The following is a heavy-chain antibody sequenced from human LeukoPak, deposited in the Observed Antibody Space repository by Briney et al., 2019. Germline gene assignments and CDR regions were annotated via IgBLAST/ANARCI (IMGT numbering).Heavy chain of an antibody. CDR3: ARDSERKYDFWSGYYTGAWNFDY. CDR1: GGTFSSYA. CDR2: IIPILGIA. D-gene: IGHD3-3*01. V-gene: IGHV1-69*04. J-gene: IGHJ4*02. Sequence: PVKVSCKASGGTFSSYAISWVRQAPGQGLEWMGRIIPILGIANYAQKFQGRVTITADKSTSTAYMELSSLRSEDTAVYYCARDSERKYDFWSGYYTGAWNFDYWGQGTLVTVSS.